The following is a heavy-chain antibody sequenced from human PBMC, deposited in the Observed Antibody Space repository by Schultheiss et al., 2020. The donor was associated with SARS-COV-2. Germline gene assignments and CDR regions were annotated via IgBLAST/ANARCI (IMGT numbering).Heavy chain of an antibody. CDR1: GGSISSSNW. D-gene: IGHD3-10*01. CDR3: ARQVWFGEDYYYGMDV. J-gene: IGHJ6*02. V-gene: IGHV4-4*02. Sequence: SETLSLTCAVSGGSISSSNWWSWVRQPPGKGLEWIGEIYHSGSTNYNPSLKRRVTISVDTSKNQFSLKLSSVTAADTAVYYCARQVWFGEDYYYGMDVWGQGTTVTVSS. CDR2: IYHSGST.